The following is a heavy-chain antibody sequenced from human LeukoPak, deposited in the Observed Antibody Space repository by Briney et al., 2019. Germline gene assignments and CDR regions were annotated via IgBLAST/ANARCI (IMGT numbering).Heavy chain of an antibody. V-gene: IGHV4-38-2*02. CDR1: GYSITSGYY. J-gene: IGHJ5*02. CDR2: IYNTGST. Sequence: SETLSLTCTVSGYSITSGYYWGWIRQPPGKGLEWIGSIYNTGSTFYNPSLKSRVTISVDTSKNQFSLKLSSVTAADTAVYYCARLRGGWFDPWGQGTLVTVSS. CDR3: ARLRGGWFDP. D-gene: IGHD3-3*01.